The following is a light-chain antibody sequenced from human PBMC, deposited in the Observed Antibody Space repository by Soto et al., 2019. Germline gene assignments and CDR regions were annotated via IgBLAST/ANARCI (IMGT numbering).Light chain of an antibody. CDR2: KAS. J-gene: IGKJ1*01. CDR1: QTISSW. Sequence: IKMYLSPSTQSGTVGDRVTITCRASQTISSWLAWYQQKPGKAPKLLIYKASTLKSGVPSRFSGSGSGTEFTLTISSLQPDDFAPYYCQHYTIYSEAFGQGTNVDIK. V-gene: IGKV1-5*03. CDR3: QHYTIYSEA.